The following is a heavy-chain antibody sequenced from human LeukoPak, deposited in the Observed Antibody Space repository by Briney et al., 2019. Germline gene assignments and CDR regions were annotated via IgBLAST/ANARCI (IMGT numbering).Heavy chain of an antibody. CDR3: AKRPSDYGDYVTCFDY. V-gene: IGHV3-30*18. J-gene: IGHJ4*02. Sequence: GGSLRPSCAASGFSFISYGMHWVRQAPGKGLEWVGVISDDGRSKDYADSVKGRFTISRDNSKDTLYLQMNSLRAEDTAVYYCAKRPSDYGDYVTCFDYWGQGTLVTVSS. CDR1: GFSFISYG. CDR2: ISDDGRSK. D-gene: IGHD4-17*01.